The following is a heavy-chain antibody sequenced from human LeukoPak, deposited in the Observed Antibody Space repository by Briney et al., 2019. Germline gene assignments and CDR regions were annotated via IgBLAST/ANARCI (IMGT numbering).Heavy chain of an antibody. CDR3: ARWGNEKTFEI. CDR2: IWYDGSNK. CDR1: GFTSRSHG. J-gene: IGHJ3*02. V-gene: IGHV3-33*01. Sequence: GGSLRLSCAASGFTSRSHGMHWVRQAPGKGLEWVAVIWYDGSNKYYADSVKGRFTISRDNSKNILYLQMDSLRAEDTASYYCARWGNEKTFEIWGQGTMVTVSS. D-gene: IGHD1-1*01.